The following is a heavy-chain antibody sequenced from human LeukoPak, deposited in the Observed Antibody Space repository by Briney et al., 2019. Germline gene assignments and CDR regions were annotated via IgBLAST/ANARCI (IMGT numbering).Heavy chain of an antibody. CDR3: AKDWEWPYGAFDI. D-gene: IGHD3-3*01. CDR1: GFTFRSYG. Sequence: PGGSLRLSCAASGFTFRSYGMHWVRQVPGKGLEWVAIISYDGSNKYYADSVKGRFTISRDNSKNTLYLQMNSLRAEDTAVYYCAKDWEWPYGAFDIWGQGTMVTVSS. J-gene: IGHJ3*02. CDR2: ISYDGSNK. V-gene: IGHV3-30*18.